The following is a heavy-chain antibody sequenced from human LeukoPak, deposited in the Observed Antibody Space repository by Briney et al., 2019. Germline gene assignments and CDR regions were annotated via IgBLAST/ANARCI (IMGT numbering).Heavy chain of an antibody. J-gene: IGHJ6*02. CDR2: ISGSGIK. CDR1: GFTFNSYA. V-gene: IGHV3-23*01. CDR3: ARVSSYGMDV. Sequence: GGSLRLSCAASGFTFNSYAMNWVRQAPGKGLEWVSTISGSGIKYYADSVRGRFTISRDISKSTLYLQMSSLRAEDTAVYYCARVSSYGMDVWGQGTTITVSS.